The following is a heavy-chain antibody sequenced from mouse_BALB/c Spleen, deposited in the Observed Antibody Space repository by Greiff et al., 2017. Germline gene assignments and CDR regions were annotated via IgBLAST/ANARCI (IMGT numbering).Heavy chain of an antibody. Sequence: VKLQESGPGLVAPSQSLSITCTVSGFSLTSYDISWIRQPPGKGLEWLGVIWTGGGTNYNSAFMSRLSISKDNSKSQVFLKMNSLQTDDTAIYYCVRDYNYAMDYWGQGTSVTVSS. J-gene: IGHJ4*01. CDR2: IWTGGGT. CDR1: GFSLTSYD. V-gene: IGHV2-9-2*01. CDR3: VRDYNYAMDY.